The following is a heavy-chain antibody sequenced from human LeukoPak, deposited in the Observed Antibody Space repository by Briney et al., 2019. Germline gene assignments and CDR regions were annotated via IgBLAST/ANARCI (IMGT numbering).Heavy chain of an antibody. D-gene: IGHD3-16*01. Sequence: GGSLRLSCAASGFTFSNAWMSWVRQAPGKGLEWVGRIKSKTDGGTTDYAAPVKGRFTISRDDSKNTLYLQMNSLKTEDTAVYYCTTDLYYDYVWGSYCSDYWGQGTLVTVSS. CDR1: GFTFSNAW. V-gene: IGHV3-15*01. CDR3: TTDLYYDYVWGSYCSDY. J-gene: IGHJ4*02. CDR2: IKSKTDGGTT.